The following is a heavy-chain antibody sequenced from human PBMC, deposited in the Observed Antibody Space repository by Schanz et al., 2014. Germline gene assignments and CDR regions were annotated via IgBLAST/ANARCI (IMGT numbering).Heavy chain of an antibody. CDR3: TKGRTFGR. V-gene: IGHV1-8*01. CDR1: GYSFTTYD. CDR2: MNPTTGNT. J-gene: IGHJ4*02. Sequence: QVQLVQSGAEVKKPGASVRVSCKASGYSFTTYDVNWVRQATGQGLEWMGWMNPTTGNTGYAQRFQGRVTMTRNTSITTAYLELSSLRSGDTAVYYCTKGRTFGRWGQGTLVTVSS. D-gene: IGHD3-16*01.